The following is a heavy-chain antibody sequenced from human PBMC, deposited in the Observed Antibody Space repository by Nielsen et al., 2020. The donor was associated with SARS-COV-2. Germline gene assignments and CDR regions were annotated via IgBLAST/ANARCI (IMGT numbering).Heavy chain of an antibody. CDR1: GFTFSRYR. V-gene: IGHV3-21*01. CDR2: ISDTSSHT. CDR3: ASTTSQYYYHMDV. J-gene: IGHJ6*03. D-gene: IGHD4-11*01. Sequence: GESLKISCVASGFTFSRYRMNWVHQAPGKGLEWVSDISDTSSHTYYADSVKGRFTISRDNAENSLYLQMNSLRAEDTAVYYCASTTSQYYYHMDVWGKGTTVTVSS.